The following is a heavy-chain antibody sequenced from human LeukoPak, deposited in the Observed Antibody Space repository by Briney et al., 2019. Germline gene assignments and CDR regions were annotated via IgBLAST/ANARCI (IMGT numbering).Heavy chain of an antibody. J-gene: IGHJ3*02. CDR1: GGSFSGYY. D-gene: IGHD3-3*01. CDR3: ARASWRGAFDI. Sequence: SETLSLTCAVYGGSFSGYYWSWIRQPPGKGLEWIGEINHSGSTNYNPSLKSRVTISVDTSKNQFSLKLSSVTAADTAVYYCARASWRGAFDIWGQGTMVTVSS. V-gene: IGHV4-34*01. CDR2: INHSGST.